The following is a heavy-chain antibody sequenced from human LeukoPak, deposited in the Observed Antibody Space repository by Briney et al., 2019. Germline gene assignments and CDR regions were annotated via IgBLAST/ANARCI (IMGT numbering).Heavy chain of an antibody. CDR1: GFTFSSYS. J-gene: IGHJ4*02. CDR3: ARDLAVAGFGY. CDR2: ISSSSSYI. D-gene: IGHD6-19*01. V-gene: IGHV3-21*01. Sequence: GGSLRLSCAASGFTFSSYSMNWVRQAPGKGLEWVSSISSSSSYIYYADSVKGRFTISRDNAKNSLYLQMNSLRAEDTAVYYCARDLAVAGFGYWGQGTLVTVSS.